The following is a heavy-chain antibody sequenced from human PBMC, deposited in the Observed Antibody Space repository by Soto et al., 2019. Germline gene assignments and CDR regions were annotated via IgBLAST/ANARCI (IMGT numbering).Heavy chain of an antibody. CDR2: IYTSGST. D-gene: IGHD1-26*01. J-gene: IGHJ4*02. CDR3: ARTVGAAYYFDF. CDR1: GDSMTKYY. V-gene: IGHV4-4*07. Sequence: SETLSLTCTVSGDSMTKYYWSWIRQPAGKGLEWIGRIYTSGSTNYNPSLKSRVSMSIDTSNNHFSLNLKSVTAAGTAVYYCARTVGAAYYFDFWGQGALVTVSS.